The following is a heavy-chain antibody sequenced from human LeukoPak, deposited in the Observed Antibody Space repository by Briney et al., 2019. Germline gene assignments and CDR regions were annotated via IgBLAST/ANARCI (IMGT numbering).Heavy chain of an antibody. CDR2: ISGSGGNT. D-gene: IGHD3-9*01. V-gene: IGHV3-23*01. Sequence: GGSLRLSCAASGFTFSSYAMSWVRQAPGKGLEWVSGISGSGGNTYYADSVRGRFTISRDNAKKTLYLQMNSLKTEDTAVYYCTTDPAYYDILGGYWGQGTLVTVSS. CDR3: TTDPAYYDILGGY. J-gene: IGHJ4*02. CDR1: GFTFSSYA.